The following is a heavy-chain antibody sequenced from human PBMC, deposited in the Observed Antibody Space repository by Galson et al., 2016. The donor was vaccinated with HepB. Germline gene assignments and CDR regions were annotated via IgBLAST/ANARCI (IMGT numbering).Heavy chain of an antibody. J-gene: IGHJ4*02. CDR3: AKERLVRRIFDH. CDR1: GFVFSNFG. CDR2: ISTRRTT. D-gene: IGHD1-1*01. V-gene: IGHV3-23*01. Sequence: SLRLSCAASGFVFSNFGLSWVRQAPGKGLEWVASISTRRTTYYSDSVQDRFTISRDNSNNTLYLQMNGLRAEDPAVYYCAKERLVRRIFDHWGQGTLLTVSS.